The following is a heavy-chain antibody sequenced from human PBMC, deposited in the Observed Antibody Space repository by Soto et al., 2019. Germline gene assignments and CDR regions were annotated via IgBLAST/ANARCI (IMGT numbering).Heavy chain of an antibody. Sequence: QVQLQESGPGLVKPSQTLSLTCTVSGDSISSINNYWSWIRQPPGEGLEWIGFISYSGPTSYSPSLKSRVAISLDTSKNQFSLSLNFVTAADTAVYYCARGRGYSYGLDPWGQGSLVTVSS. D-gene: IGHD5-18*01. CDR2: ISYSGPT. CDR1: GDSISSINNY. V-gene: IGHV4-30-4*01. J-gene: IGHJ5*02. CDR3: ARGRGYSYGLDP.